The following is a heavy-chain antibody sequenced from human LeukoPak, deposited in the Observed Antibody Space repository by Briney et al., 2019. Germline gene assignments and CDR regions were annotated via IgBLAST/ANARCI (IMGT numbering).Heavy chain of an antibody. CDR1: GYTLIELS. D-gene: IGHD1-14*01. CDR2: FDPEDDET. J-gene: IGHJ6*02. V-gene: IGHV1-24*01. CDR3: ARDPRRNQLAMYDYYYGMDV. Sequence: ASVKVSCKVSGYTLIELSMHWVRQAPGKGLEWMGGFDPEDDETIYAQKFQGRVTMTEDTSTDTAYMELSSLRSEDTAVYYCARDPRRNQLAMYDYYYGMDVWGQGTTVTVSS.